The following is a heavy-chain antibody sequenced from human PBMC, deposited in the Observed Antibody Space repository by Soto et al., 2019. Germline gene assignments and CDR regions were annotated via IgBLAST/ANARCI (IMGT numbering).Heavy chain of an antibody. CDR2: IYYSGST. V-gene: IGHV4-30-4*01. CDR3: ARGVVVAAEFDP. D-gene: IGHD2-15*01. Sequence: QVQLQESGPGLVKPSQTLSLTCTVSGVSISSGDYYWSWIRQPPGKGLEWIGYIYYSGSTSYNPSLKSRVTISVDTSMNQFSLKLNSVTAADTAVYYCARGVVVAAEFDPWGQGTLVTVSS. CDR1: GVSISSGDYY. J-gene: IGHJ5*02.